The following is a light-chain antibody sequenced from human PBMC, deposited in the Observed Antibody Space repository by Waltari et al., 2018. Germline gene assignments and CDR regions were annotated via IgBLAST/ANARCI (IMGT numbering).Light chain of an antibody. CDR1: QNVNSF. CDR3: QQRGNLPET. V-gene: IGKV3-11*01. Sequence: EIVLTQSPVTLSLSPGDRATLPCRASQNVNSFLAWYQQKRGQAPRLLIYDASKRATGIPDRISGSGSGTDFTLTISSLEPEDFAIYYCQQRGNLPETFGRGTRVEMK. CDR2: DAS. J-gene: IGKJ2*01.